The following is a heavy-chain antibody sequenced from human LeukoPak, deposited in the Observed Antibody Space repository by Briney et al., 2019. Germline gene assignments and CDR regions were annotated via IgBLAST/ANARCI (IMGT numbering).Heavy chain of an antibody. Sequence: GGSLRLSCAASGFTFSDYYMSWIRQAPGKGLEWVSYISSSGSTIYYADSVKGRFTISRDNAKNSLYLQMNSLRAEDTAVYYCASRIAARPGIDAFDIWGQGTMVTVSS. CDR3: ASRIAARPGIDAFDI. J-gene: IGHJ3*02. CDR2: ISSSGSTI. CDR1: GFTFSDYY. D-gene: IGHD6-6*01. V-gene: IGHV3-11*01.